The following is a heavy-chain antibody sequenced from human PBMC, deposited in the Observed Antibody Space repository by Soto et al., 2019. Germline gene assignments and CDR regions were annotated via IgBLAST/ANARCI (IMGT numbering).Heavy chain of an antibody. Sequence: GESLKISCAASGFTFSSYDMNWVRQAPGKGLEWVSYISSSSSTIYYADSVKGQFTISRDNAKNSLYLQMNSLRAEDTAVYYCAKELSPWGVVVIPGNYYYYGMDVWGQGTTVTVSS. CDR2: ISSSSSTI. CDR3: AKELSPWGVVVIPGNYYYYGMDV. J-gene: IGHJ6*02. D-gene: IGHD3-22*01. V-gene: IGHV3-48*01. CDR1: GFTFSSYD.